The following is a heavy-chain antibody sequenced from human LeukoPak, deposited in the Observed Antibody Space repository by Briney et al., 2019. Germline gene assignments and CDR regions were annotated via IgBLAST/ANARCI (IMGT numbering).Heavy chain of an antibody. J-gene: IGHJ4*02. CDR3: ARGTYYFDY. V-gene: IGHV4-61*01. CDR1: GGSISSSSYY. CDR2: IYYSGST. Sequence: SETLSLTCTVSGGSISSSSYYWSWIRQPPGKGLEWIGYIYYSGSTNYNPSLKSRVTISVDTSKNQFSLKLSSVTAADTAVYYCARGTYYFDYWGQGTLVTVSS.